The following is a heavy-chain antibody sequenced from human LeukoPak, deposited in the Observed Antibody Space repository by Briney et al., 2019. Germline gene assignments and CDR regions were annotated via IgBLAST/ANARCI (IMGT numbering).Heavy chain of an antibody. CDR2: IIPILGIA. CDR3: ASIDSSGYYYPHFFDY. CDR1: GGTFSSCA. V-gene: IGHV1-69*04. D-gene: IGHD3-22*01. J-gene: IGHJ4*02. Sequence: SVKVSCKASGGTFSSCAISWVRQAPGQGLEWMGRIIPILGIANYAQKFQGRVTITADKSTSTAYMELSSLRSEDTAVYYCASIDSSGYYYPHFFDYWGQGTLVTVSS.